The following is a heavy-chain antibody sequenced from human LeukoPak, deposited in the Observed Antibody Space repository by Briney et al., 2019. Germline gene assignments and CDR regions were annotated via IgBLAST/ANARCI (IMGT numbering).Heavy chain of an antibody. CDR3: VRRQGSNSGALDI. CDR1: GFTFSSYA. V-gene: IGHV3-23*01. Sequence: GGSLRLSCAASGFTFSSYAINWVRQAPDTGLEWVSTISGSGGDTYYADSVKGRFIISRDNSMNTVSLQMSSLRGADTALYYCVRRQGSNSGALDIWGQGTLVTVFS. CDR2: ISGSGGDT. D-gene: IGHD1-26*01. J-gene: IGHJ3*02.